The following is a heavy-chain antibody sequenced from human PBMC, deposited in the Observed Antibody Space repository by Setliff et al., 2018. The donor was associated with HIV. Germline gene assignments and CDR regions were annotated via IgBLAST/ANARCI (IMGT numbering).Heavy chain of an antibody. D-gene: IGHD2-15*01. CDR3: VKAHGGRGGGAWFDP. V-gene: IGHV4-31*03. CDR1: GGSISSGGYY. Sequence: PSETLSLTCTVSGGSISSGGYYWSWIRQNPGKGLEWIGYIYYSGSTYYNPSLKSRVSISVDTSKNQFSLKLSSVTAADTAVYYCVKAHGGRGGGAWFDPWGQGTPVTVSS. J-gene: IGHJ5*02. CDR2: IYYSGST.